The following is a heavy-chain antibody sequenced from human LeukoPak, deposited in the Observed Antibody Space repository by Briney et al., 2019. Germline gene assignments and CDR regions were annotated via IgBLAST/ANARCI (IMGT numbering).Heavy chain of an antibody. D-gene: IGHD3-22*01. CDR3: ARDVGMYYDSSGPIGDNWFDP. V-gene: IGHV3-7*01. J-gene: IGHJ5*02. CDR2: IKQDGSEK. CDR1: GFIFSSYW. Sequence: GGSLRLSCAASGFIFSSYWMSWVRQAPGKGLEWVANIKQDGSEKYYVDSVKGRFTISRDNAKNSLYLQMNSLRAEDTALYYCARDVGMYYDSSGPIGDNWFDPWGQGTLVTVSS.